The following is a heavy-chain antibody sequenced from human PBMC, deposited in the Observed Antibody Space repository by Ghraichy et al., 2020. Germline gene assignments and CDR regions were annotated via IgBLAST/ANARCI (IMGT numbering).Heavy chain of an antibody. V-gene: IGHV1-18*04. CDR3: ARTMYYDILTGYYKAAFDI. CDR1: GYTFTSYG. Sequence: ASVKVSCKASGYTFTSYGISWVRQAPGQGLEWMGWISAYNGNTNYAQKLQGRVTMTTDTSTSTAYMELRSLRSDDTAVYYCARTMYYDILTGYYKAAFDIWGQGTMVTVSS. CDR2: ISAYNGNT. J-gene: IGHJ3*02. D-gene: IGHD3-9*01.